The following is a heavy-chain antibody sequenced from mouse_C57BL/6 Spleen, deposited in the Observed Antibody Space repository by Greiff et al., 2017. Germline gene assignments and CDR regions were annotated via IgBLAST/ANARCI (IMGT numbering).Heavy chain of an antibody. Sequence: DVKLVESGGGLVKPGGSLKLSCAASGFTFSSYAMSWVRQTPEKRLEWVATISDGGSYTYYPDNVKGRFTISRDNAKNNLYLQMSHLKSEDTAMYYCARDYDYDPVFACWGQGTLVTVAA. J-gene: IGHJ3*01. V-gene: IGHV5-4*01. CDR1: GFTFSSYA. CDR3: ARDYDYDPVFAC. CDR2: ISDGGSYT. D-gene: IGHD2-4*01.